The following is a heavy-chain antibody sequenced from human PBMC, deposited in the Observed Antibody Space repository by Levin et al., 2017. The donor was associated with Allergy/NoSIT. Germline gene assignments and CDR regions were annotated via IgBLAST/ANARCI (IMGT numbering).Heavy chain of an antibody. CDR2: IYPGDSDT. D-gene: IGHD6-13*01. J-gene: IGHJ4*02. CDR1: GYSFTNYW. Sequence: ASVKVSCKGSGYSFTNYWIGWVRQMPGKGLEWMGIIYPGDSDTRYSPSFQGQVTISADKSISTAYLQWNSLKASDTATYYCARRPRYSSSWYSSPQVDYWGQGTLVSVSS. CDR3: ARRPRYSSSWYSSPQVDY. V-gene: IGHV5-51*01.